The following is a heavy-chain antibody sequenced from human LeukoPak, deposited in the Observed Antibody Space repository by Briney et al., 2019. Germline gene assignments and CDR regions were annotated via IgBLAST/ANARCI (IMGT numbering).Heavy chain of an antibody. CDR1: AFTFSSYA. CDR2: ISGNGGST. J-gene: IGHJ4*02. D-gene: IGHD2-2*02. CDR3: AKRYCSTTSCYKRYGSGSYFFDY. V-gene: IGHV3-23*01. Sequence: GGSLRLSCAASAFTFSSYAMSWVRQAPGKGLEWVSGISGNGGSTNYADSVKGLFTISRDNSKNTLYLRMNSLRAEDTAVYYCAKRYCSTTSCYKRYGSGSYFFDYWGQGTLVTVSS.